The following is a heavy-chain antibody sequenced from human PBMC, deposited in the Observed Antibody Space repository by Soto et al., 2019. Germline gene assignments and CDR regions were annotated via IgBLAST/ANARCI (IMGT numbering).Heavy chain of an antibody. V-gene: IGHV3-23*01. CDR3: AKDKGVFNWATACFDY. Sequence: GGSLRLSCAASGFTFSNYVMSWVRQAPGKGLEGVSGISGGGGSTHYSDSVKGWFTISRYNFKNMLYLQLNSLRAEDKAVYFCAKDKGVFNWATACFDYWGQGALVTVSS. J-gene: IGHJ4*02. CDR2: ISGGGGST. D-gene: IGHD1-1*01. CDR1: GFTFSNYV.